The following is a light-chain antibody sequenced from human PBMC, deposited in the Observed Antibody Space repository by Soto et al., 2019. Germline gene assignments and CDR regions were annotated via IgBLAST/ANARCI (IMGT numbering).Light chain of an antibody. CDR2: KAS. V-gene: IGKV1-5*03. CDR3: QQYNSYST. Sequence: DIQMTQSPSTLSASVGDRVTITCRASQSVSNWLAWYQQKPGKAPKLLIYKASTLETGFPSRFSGSGSGTEFTLTISSLQPDDFATYYCQQYNSYSTFGQGTMVEVK. CDR1: QSVSNW. J-gene: IGKJ1*01.